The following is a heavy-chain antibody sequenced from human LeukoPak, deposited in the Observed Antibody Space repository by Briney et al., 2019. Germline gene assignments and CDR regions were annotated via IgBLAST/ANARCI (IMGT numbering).Heavy chain of an antibody. J-gene: IGHJ4*02. Sequence: VISYDGSNKYYADSVKGRFTISRDNSKNPLYLQMNSLRAEDTAVYYCATSVGYDSSGSPYFDYWGQGTLVTVSS. D-gene: IGHD3-22*01. CDR2: ISYDGSNK. CDR3: ATSVGYDSSGSPYFDY. V-gene: IGHV3-30*03.